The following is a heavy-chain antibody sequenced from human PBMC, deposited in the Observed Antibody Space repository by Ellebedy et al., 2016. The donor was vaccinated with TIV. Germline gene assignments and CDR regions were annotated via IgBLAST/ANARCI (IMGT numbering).Heavy chain of an antibody. CDR2: INSAGDTT. V-gene: IGHV3-48*01. CDR1: GFTLSGHG. Sequence: PGGSLRLSCVASGFTLSGHGMSWVRQAPGKGLEWISYINSAGDTTYYAGSLKGRFSVSRDNAKNTLFLQMNSLRVEDTAVYYCARGWSTPDSWGQGTLVIVSS. J-gene: IGHJ4*02. D-gene: IGHD2-15*01. CDR3: ARGWSTPDS.